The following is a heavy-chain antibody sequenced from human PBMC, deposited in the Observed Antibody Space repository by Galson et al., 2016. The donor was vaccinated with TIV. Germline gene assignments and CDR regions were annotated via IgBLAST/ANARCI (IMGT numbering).Heavy chain of an antibody. V-gene: IGHV3-30*02. CDR3: AKAHEPNYRNALYVMDV. CDR2: IAYDGSVK. Sequence: SLRLSCATSGFSFRRYGMYWVRQAPGKGLDWVALIAYDGSVKYYADSVRGRFTISRDNSKNTLFLQMNSLRLEDSAVYQCAKAHEPNYRNALYVMDVWGQGTTVTVSS. CDR1: GFSFRRYG. J-gene: IGHJ6*02. D-gene: IGHD1-14*01.